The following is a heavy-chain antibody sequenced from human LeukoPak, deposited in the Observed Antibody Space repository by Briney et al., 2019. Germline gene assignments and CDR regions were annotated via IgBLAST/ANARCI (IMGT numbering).Heavy chain of an antibody. D-gene: IGHD2-15*01. J-gene: IGHJ4*02. Sequence: GGSLRLSFAASGFTFSNYTMNWVRQAPGKGLEWVSSISSSRRTISYADSVKGRFTISRDNAKNSLYLQMNSLRAEDTAVYYCARSSSRYCSGGSCYSGVLGYFDYWGQGTLVTVSS. CDR2: ISSSRRTI. CDR3: ARSSSRYCSGGSCYSGVLGYFDY. V-gene: IGHV3-48*01. CDR1: GFTFSNYT.